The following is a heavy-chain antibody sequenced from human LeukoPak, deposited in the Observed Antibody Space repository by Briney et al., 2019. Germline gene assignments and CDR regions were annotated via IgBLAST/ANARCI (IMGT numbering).Heavy chain of an antibody. CDR2: IYYSGST. D-gene: IGHD6-13*01. CDR1: GGSISSSSYY. V-gene: IGHV4-39*07. CDR3: AREGLKFQYSSSWFPSQGGDWFDP. J-gene: IGHJ5*02. Sequence: SETLSLTCTVSGGSISSSSYYWGWIRQPPGKGLEWIGSIYYSGSTYYNPSLKSRVTISVDTSKNQFSLKLSSVTAADTAVYYCAREGLKFQYSSSWFPSQGGDWFDPWGQGTLVTVSS.